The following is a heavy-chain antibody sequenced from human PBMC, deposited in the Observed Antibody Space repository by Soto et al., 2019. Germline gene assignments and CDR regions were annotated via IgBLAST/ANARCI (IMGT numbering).Heavy chain of an antibody. CDR3: AKDMEEVVGQYYFDY. Sequence: VGSLRLSCAASGFTFSSYAMSWVRQAPGKGLEWVSEISGSGGSTNYADSVKGRFTISRDNSKNTLYLQMNSLRAEDTAVYYCAKDMEEVVGQYYFDYWGQGTLVTV. CDR2: ISGSGGST. V-gene: IGHV3-23*01. CDR1: GFTFSSYA. D-gene: IGHD3-10*01. J-gene: IGHJ4*02.